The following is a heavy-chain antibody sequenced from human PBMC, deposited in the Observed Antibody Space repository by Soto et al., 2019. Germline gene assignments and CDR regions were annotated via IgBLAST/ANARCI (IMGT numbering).Heavy chain of an antibody. D-gene: IGHD3-9*01. J-gene: IGHJ4*02. V-gene: IGHV3-30*18. CDR1: GFTLSSYG. Sequence: QVQLVESGGGVVQPGGSLRLSCAASGFTLSSYGIHWVRQAPGKGLEWVAASSHDGTSQLYAVSVTGRFSISRDNSKNTLYLQMDSLRAEATAIYYCAKGELPSFDFLLCHWGQGTLVTVSS. CDR2: SSHDGTSQ. CDR3: AKGELPSFDFLLCH.